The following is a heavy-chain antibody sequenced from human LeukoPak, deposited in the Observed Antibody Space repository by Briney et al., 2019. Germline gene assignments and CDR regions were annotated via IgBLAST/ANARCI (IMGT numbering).Heavy chain of an antibody. CDR3: AKDRGAPYYYYYMDV. D-gene: IGHD3-10*01. V-gene: IGHV3-23*01. CDR2: IRFSGGRT. J-gene: IGHJ6*03. Sequence: PGGSLRLSCTAPGFTFRHYAVSWVRQPPGRRVEWGSAIRFSGGRTYYVDSVKGRFTTSRDTYTNTLYLQMNILRAEDTAVYYCAKDRGAPYYYYYMDVWGKGTTVTVSS. CDR1: GFTFRHYA.